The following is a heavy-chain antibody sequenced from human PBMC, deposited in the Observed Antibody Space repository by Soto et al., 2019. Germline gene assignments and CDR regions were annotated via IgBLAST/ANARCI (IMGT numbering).Heavy chain of an antibody. J-gene: IGHJ4*02. CDR2: INAGGGYT. Sequence: ASVKVSCKASGYSFTNYYMHWVRQAPGQGLEWMGTINAGGGYTTYAQRFQGRVTMTRDTSTSTVSMELSSLRSEDTAVYYCARTLYGDNVDYWGQGTLVTVSS. CDR3: ARTLYGDNVDY. D-gene: IGHD4-17*01. V-gene: IGHV1-46*01. CDR1: GYSFTNYY.